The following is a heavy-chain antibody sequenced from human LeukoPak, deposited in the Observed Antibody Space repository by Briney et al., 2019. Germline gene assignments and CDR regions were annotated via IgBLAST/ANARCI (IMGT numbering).Heavy chain of an antibody. Sequence: ASVKVSCKASGYTFTGYYMHWVRQAPGQGLEWKGWINPNSGGTNYAQKFQGRVTMTRDTSISTAYMELSRLRSDDTAVYYCARDLGSRLVGATGYWGQGTLVTVSS. CDR2: INPNSGGT. J-gene: IGHJ4*02. CDR3: ARDLGSRLVGATGY. V-gene: IGHV1-2*02. D-gene: IGHD1-26*01. CDR1: GYTFTGYY.